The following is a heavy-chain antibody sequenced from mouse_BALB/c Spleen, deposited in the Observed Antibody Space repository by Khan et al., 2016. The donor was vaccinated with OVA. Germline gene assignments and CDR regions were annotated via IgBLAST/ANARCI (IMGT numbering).Heavy chain of an antibody. D-gene: IGHD2-4*01. CDR1: GFSLNNYS. V-gene: IGHV2-2*02. J-gene: IGHJ3*01. CDR2: IWSAGST. Sequence: QVQLKQSGPGLVQPSQSLSITCTVSGFSLNNYSVHWVRQSPGKGLEWLGVIWSAGSTDYNAAFISRLTIRKDNSRRQVFFKMNSLQPNDTAIYYCARRGYDYGRGALFAYWGQGTLVTVSA. CDR3: ARRGYDYGRGALFAY.